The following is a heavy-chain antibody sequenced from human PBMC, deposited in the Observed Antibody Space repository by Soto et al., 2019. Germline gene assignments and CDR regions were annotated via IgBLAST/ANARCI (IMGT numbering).Heavy chain of an antibody. D-gene: IGHD1-26*01. CDR3: ARSRIEGQWELAEYFQH. Sequence: GGSLRLSCASSGFTFSSYGMHLVRQAPGKGLEWVAVIWYDGSNKYYADSVKGRFTISRDNSKNTLYLQMNSLRAEDTAVYYCARSRIEGQWELAEYFQHWGQGTLVTVSS. V-gene: IGHV3-30*19. J-gene: IGHJ1*01. CDR2: IWYDGSNK. CDR1: GFTFSSYG.